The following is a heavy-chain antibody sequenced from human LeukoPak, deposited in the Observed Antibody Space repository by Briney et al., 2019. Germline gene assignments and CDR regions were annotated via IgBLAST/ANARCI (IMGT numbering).Heavy chain of an antibody. V-gene: IGHV3-30*04. D-gene: IGHD3-3*01. J-gene: IGHJ4*02. CDR3: AREFLPDPGPYDY. CDR2: ISYDGSNK. Sequence: GRSLRLSCAASGFTFSSYAMHWVRQAPGKELEWVAVISYDGSNKYYADSVKGRFTISRDNSKNTLYLQMNSLRAEDTAVYYCAREFLPDPGPYDYWGQGTLVTVSS. CDR1: GFTFSSYA.